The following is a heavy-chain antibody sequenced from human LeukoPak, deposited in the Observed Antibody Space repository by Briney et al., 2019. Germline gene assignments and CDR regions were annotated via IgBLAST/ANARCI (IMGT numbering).Heavy chain of an antibody. V-gene: IGHV1-69*13. CDR3: AREYDDAFDI. D-gene: IGHD1-1*01. CDR2: IIPIFGTA. Sequence: SVKVSCKASGGTFSSYAISWVRQAPGQGLEWMGGIIPIFGTANYAQKFQGRVTITADESTSTVYMELSSLRSEDTAVYYCAREYDDAFDIWGQGTMVTVSS. CDR1: GGTFSSYA. J-gene: IGHJ3*02.